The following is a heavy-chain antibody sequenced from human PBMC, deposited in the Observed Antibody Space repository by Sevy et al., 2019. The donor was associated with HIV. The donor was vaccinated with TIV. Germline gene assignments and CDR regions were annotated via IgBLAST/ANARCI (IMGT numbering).Heavy chain of an antibody. D-gene: IGHD6-19*01. J-gene: IGHJ6*03. CDR2: IYYSGST. CDR1: GGSISSYY. V-gene: IGHV4-59*01. Sequence: SETLSLTCTVSGGSISSYYWSWIRQPPGKGLEWIGYIYYSGSTNYNPSLKSRVTISVDTSKNQFSLKLSSVTAADTAGYYCAGVGRGGGGWSYYYYYMDVWGKGTTVTVSS. CDR3: AGVGRGGGGWSYYYYYMDV.